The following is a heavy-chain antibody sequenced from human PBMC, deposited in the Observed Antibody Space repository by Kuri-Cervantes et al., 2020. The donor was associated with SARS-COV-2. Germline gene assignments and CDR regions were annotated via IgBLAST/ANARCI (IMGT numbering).Heavy chain of an antibody. V-gene: IGHV3-23*01. CDR3: ARGLRDGYNINDYYYYYGMDV. CDR2: ISGSGGST. J-gene: IGHJ6*02. Sequence: ETLSLTCAVYGGSFSGYYWSWVRQAPGKGLEWVSAISGSGGSTYYADSVKGRFTISRDNSKNTLYLQMNSLRAEDTAVYYCARGLRDGYNINDYYYYYGMDVWGQGTKVTVSS. CDR1: GGSFSGYY. D-gene: IGHD5-24*01.